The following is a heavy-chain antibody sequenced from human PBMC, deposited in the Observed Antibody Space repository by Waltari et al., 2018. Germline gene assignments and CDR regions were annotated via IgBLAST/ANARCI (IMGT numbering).Heavy chain of an antibody. Sequence: QVQLQQWGAGLLKPSETLSLTCAVYGGSFSGYYWSWIRQPPGKGLEWIGEINHSGSTNYNPSLKSRVTISVDTSKNQFSLKLSSVTAADTAVYYCARGSGYSYSKPFDYWGQGTLVTVSS. CDR1: GGSFSGYY. V-gene: IGHV4-34*01. CDR3: ARGSGYSYSKPFDY. CDR2: INHSGST. D-gene: IGHD5-18*01. J-gene: IGHJ4*02.